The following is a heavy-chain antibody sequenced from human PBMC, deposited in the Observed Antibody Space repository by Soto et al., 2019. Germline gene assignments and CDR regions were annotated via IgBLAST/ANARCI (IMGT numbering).Heavy chain of an antibody. CDR1: GFTFSSYS. CDR3: ARAYRTSHYYYYGMDV. Sequence: EVQLVESGGGLVKPGGSLRLSCAASGFTFSSYSMNWVRQAPGKGVEWVSSISSSSSYIYYADSVKGRFTISRDNAKNSLYLQMNSLRAEDTAVYYCARAYRTSHYYYYGMDVWGQGTTVTVSS. J-gene: IGHJ6*02. D-gene: IGHD3-16*01. CDR2: ISSSSSYI. V-gene: IGHV3-21*01.